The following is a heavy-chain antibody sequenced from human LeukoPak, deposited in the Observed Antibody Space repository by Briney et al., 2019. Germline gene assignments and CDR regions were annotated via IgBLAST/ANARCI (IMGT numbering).Heavy chain of an antibody. CDR3: ARFSYGDYYFDY. D-gene: IGHD4-17*01. CDR2: IYHSGST. Sequence: SETLSLTCAVSGGSISSGGYSWSWIRQPPGKGLEWIGYIYHSGSTYYNPSLKSRVTISVDTSKNQFSLSLSSVTAADTAVYYCARFSYGDYYFDYWGQGTLVTVSS. V-gene: IGHV4-30-2*01. J-gene: IGHJ4*02. CDR1: GGSISSGGYS.